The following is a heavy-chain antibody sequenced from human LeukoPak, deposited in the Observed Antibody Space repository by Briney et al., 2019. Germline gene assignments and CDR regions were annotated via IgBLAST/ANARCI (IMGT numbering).Heavy chain of an antibody. J-gene: IGHJ4*02. D-gene: IGHD3-22*01. CDR2: IYYTGST. CDR1: GDSINSYY. V-gene: IGHV4-59*01. Sequence: SETLSLTCTVSGDSINSYYWTWIRQAPGKGLEWIGYIYYTGSTNYSPSLKSRVSISIDPSKNQFSLKLTSVTAADTAVYYCAREAFSSGYYDDYWGQGTLVTVSS. CDR3: AREAFSSGYYDDY.